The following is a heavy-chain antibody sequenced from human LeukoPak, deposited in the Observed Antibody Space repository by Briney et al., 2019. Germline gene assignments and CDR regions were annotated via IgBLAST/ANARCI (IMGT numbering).Heavy chain of an antibody. Sequence: AGGSLRLSCAVSGITLSNYGMSWVRQAPGKGLEWVAGINGSGGGTYYADSVKGRFTISRDNPKNTLYLQMNSLRAEDTAAYFCAKRGVVIRVILVGFHKEAYYFDSWGQGALVTVSS. D-gene: IGHD3-22*01. CDR3: AKRGVVIRVILVGFHKEAYYFDS. CDR1: GITLSNYG. V-gene: IGHV3-23*01. J-gene: IGHJ4*02. CDR2: INGSGGGT.